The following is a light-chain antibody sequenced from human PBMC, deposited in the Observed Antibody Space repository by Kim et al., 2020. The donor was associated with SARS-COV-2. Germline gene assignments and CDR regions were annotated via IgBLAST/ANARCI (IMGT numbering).Light chain of an antibody. V-gene: IGLV3-19*01. CDR2: GKN. J-gene: IGLJ2*01. CDR3: NSRDSSGNHVV. Sequence: ALGPTVRITCQGDSLRSYYASWYQQKPGQAPVLVIYGKNNRPSWIPDRFSGSSSGNTASLTITGAQAEDEADYYCNSRDSSGNHVVFGGGTKLTVL. CDR1: SLRSYY.